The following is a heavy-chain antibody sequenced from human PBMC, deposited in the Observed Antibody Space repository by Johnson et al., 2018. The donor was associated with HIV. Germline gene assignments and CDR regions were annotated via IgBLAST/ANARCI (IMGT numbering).Heavy chain of an antibody. CDR3: ARGKYYYDSSGYYGPKTNNGAFDS. Sequence: QVLLVESGGGVVQPGRSLRLSCAASGFTFSSYAMHWVRQAPGKGLEWVAVISYDGSNKYYADSVKGRFTISRDNSKNTLYLQMNSLRAEDTAVYYCARGKYYYDSSGYYGPKTNNGAFDSWGQGTMVTVSS. D-gene: IGHD3-22*01. J-gene: IGHJ3*02. V-gene: IGHV3-30*04. CDR1: GFTFSSYA. CDR2: ISYDGSNK.